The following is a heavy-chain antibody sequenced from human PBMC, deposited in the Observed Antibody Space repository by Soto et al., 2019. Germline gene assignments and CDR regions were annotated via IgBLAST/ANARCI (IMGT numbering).Heavy chain of an antibody. V-gene: IGHV1-69*01. Sequence: QVQLVQSGAEVKKPGSSVKVSCKASGGTFSSYAISWVRQAPGQGLEWMGGIIPIFGTANYAQKFQGRVTITADESTSTDYMELSSLRSEDTAVYYCARVITMVRGRPSNWFDPWGQGTLVTVSS. CDR2: IIPIFGTA. D-gene: IGHD3-10*01. CDR1: GGTFSSYA. J-gene: IGHJ5*02. CDR3: ARVITMVRGRPSNWFDP.